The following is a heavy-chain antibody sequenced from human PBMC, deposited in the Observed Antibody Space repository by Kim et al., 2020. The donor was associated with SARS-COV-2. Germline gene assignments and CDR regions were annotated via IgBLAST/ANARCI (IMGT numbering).Heavy chain of an antibody. CDR1: GDSISYYY. Sequence: SETLSLTCTVSGDSISYYYCSWIRQFPGKGLEWIGYIYYGGTTDYNPSLKSRVTISVDTSKNEFSLELTSVTAADTAIYYCVRSEGRASWRQFDYWGLG. D-gene: IGHD2-2*01. CDR2: IYYGGTT. J-gene: IGHJ4*02. V-gene: IGHV4-59*01. CDR3: VRSEGRASWRQFDY.